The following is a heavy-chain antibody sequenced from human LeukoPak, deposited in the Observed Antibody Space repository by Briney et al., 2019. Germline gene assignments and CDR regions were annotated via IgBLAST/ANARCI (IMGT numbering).Heavy chain of an antibody. V-gene: IGHV1-2*06. CDR2: INPSHGAS. Sequence: ASVKVSCKASQYTFTAYYLNWVRQAPGQGLEWIGRINPSHGASNYGQKFQGRVNLTRDTSINTAYMELKNLTPDDSAIYYCARGWESNARSLDYWGQGTLVIVSS. CDR3: ARGWESNARSLDY. CDR1: QYTFTAYY. J-gene: IGHJ4*02. D-gene: IGHD1-26*01.